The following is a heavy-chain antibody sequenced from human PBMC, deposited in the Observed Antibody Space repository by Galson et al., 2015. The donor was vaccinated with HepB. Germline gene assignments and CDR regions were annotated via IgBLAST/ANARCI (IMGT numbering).Heavy chain of an antibody. J-gene: IGHJ4*02. CDR2: INHSGNT. CDR3: ARGELTSTWAAPGY. CDR1: RGSLSGYF. V-gene: IGHV4-34*01. D-gene: IGHD6-13*01. Sequence: ETLSLTCVVSRGSLSGYFWRWIRQSPGEGLAWLGEINHSGNTNFHPSLKSRVTMSLDTSTNQFSLNLTSVTAADTAVYYCARGELTSTWAAPGYWGQGILVTVSP.